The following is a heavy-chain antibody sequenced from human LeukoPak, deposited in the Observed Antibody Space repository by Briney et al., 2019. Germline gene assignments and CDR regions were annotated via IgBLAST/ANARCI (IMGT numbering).Heavy chain of an antibody. V-gene: IGHV3-48*04. D-gene: IGHD1-26*01. Sequence: GGSLRLSCAASGFTFSSYSMNWVRQAPGKGLEWVSYISSSGSTIYYADSVKGRFTISRDNAKNSLYLQMNSLRAEDTAVYYCARDNGELGFDYWGQGTLVTVSS. CDR2: ISSSGSTI. J-gene: IGHJ4*02. CDR3: ARDNGELGFDY. CDR1: GFTFSSYS.